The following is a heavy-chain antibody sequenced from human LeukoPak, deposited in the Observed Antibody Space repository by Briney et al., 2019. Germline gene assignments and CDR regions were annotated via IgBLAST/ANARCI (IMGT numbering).Heavy chain of an antibody. V-gene: IGHV4-34*01. Sequence: SETLSLTCAVYGGSFSGYYWGWIRQPPGKGLEWIGSIYYSGSTYYNPSLKSRVTISVDTSKNQFSLKLSSVTAADTAVYYCARDPRDYYDSSGYFPVGYWGQGTLVTVSS. D-gene: IGHD3-22*01. CDR1: GGSFSGYY. J-gene: IGHJ4*02. CDR2: IYYSGST. CDR3: ARDPRDYYDSSGYFPVGY.